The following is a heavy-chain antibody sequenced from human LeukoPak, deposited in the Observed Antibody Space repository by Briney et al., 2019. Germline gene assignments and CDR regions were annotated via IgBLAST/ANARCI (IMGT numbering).Heavy chain of an antibody. CDR1: GFTFSSYW. D-gene: IGHD3-3*01. J-gene: IGHJ5*02. V-gene: IGHV3-7*01. CDR2: INEDGSER. CDR3: ARDRPITVSGVVILP. Sequence: PGGSLRLYCAASGFTFSSYWMTWVRQAPGEGLEWVANINEDGSERNYVDSVKRRFTISRDNAKNSVYLQMNSLRGDDTAVYYCARDRPITVSGVVILPWGQGTLVTVSS.